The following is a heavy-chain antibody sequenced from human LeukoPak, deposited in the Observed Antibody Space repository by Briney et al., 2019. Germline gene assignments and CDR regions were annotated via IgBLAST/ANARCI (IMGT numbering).Heavy chain of an antibody. CDR2: MHHSGAT. D-gene: IGHD2/OR15-2a*01. CDR3: ARGILGYYYFDL. J-gene: IGHJ2*01. Sequence: TGGSLRLSCAASGFTFRSYTMNWVRQPPGKGLEWIGEMHHSGATSYKPSLRSRVTISGGTSKNQFSLNLNSVTAADTAVYYCARGILGYYYFDLWGRGTLVTVSS. CDR1: GFTFRSYT. V-gene: IGHV4-34*01.